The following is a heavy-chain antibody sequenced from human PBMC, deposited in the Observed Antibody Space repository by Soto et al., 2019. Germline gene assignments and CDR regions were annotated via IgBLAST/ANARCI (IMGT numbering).Heavy chain of an antibody. V-gene: IGHV4-61*01. CDR2: ISHTGDT. D-gene: IGHD1-26*01. CDR1: DASVWSDSYF. CDR3: ARIVVGVTVDL. Sequence: PSETLSLTCTVSDASVWSDSYFWTWIRQPPGKGLEWIAYISHTGDTNYNPSLKSRVTISIDTSGNQFSLTVTSVTAADTAVYFCARIVVGVTVDLWGQGSLVTVSS. J-gene: IGHJ4*02.